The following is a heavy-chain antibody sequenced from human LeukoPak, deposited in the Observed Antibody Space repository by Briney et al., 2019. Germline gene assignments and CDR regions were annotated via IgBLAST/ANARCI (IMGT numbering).Heavy chain of an antibody. CDR1: GFTFSSYG. CDR2: IWYDGSNK. J-gene: IGHJ4*02. Sequence: PGGSLRLSCAASGFTFSSYGMHWVRQAPGKGLEWVAVIWYDGSNKYYADSVKGRFTISRDNSKNTLYLQMNSLRAEDTAVYYCARDRRFEHYFDYWGQGTLVTVPS. CDR3: ARDRRFEHYFDY. V-gene: IGHV3-33*01. D-gene: IGHD3-9*01.